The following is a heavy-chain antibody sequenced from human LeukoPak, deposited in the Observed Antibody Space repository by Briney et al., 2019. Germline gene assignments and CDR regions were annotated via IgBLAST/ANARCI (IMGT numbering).Heavy chain of an antibody. CDR3: ARGPCGDDCFSYWYFDL. Sequence: GGSLRLSCVASGFTFSNYGMHWVRQAPGKGLEWMAVIWYDGTNKYYVDSVKGRFTISRDNYKNTLYLQMDGLRVEDTAVYYCARGPCGDDCFSYWYFDLWGRGTLVTVSS. CDR2: IWYDGTNK. D-gene: IGHD2-21*02. V-gene: IGHV3-33*01. J-gene: IGHJ2*01. CDR1: GFTFSNYG.